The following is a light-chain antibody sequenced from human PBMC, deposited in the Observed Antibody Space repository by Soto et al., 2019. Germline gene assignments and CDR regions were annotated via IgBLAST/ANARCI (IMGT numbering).Light chain of an antibody. J-gene: IGKJ1*01. CDR1: QTISIC. CDR2: KAS. CDR3: QHYNSYSEA. Sequence: IQMTQSPSTLSVSVGDRVTITCRASQTISICLAWYQQKPGKAPKLLIYKASTLKSGVPSRFSGSGSGTEFTLTISSLQPDDFATYYCQHYNSYSEAFGQGTKVDI. V-gene: IGKV1-5*03.